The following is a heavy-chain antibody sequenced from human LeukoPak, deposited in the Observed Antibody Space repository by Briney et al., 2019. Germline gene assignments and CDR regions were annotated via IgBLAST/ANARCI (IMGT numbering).Heavy chain of an antibody. CDR1: GFTFSSYA. CDR2: ISYDGSNK. Sequence: GGSLRLSCAASGFTFSSYAMHWVRQAPGKGLEWVAVISYDGSNKYYADSVKGRFTISRDNSKNTLYLQMSSLRAEDTAVYYCARLYTVSSSWYDYWGQGTLVTVSS. J-gene: IGHJ4*02. CDR3: ARLYTVSSSWYDY. D-gene: IGHD6-13*01. V-gene: IGHV3-30*04.